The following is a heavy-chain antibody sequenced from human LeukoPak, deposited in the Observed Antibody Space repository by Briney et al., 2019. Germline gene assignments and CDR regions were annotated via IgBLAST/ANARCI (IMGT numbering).Heavy chain of an antibody. Sequence: ASVKVSCKASGYTFTDYYMHWVRQAPGRGLEWMGWINPNSGGTDYAQQFQGRVTMTRDTSISTAYMELSSLRSDDTAVYYCARDSPLPVTVAGTNFDYWGQGTLVTVSS. D-gene: IGHD6-19*01. J-gene: IGHJ4*02. CDR1: GYTFTDYY. V-gene: IGHV1-2*02. CDR3: ARDSPLPVTVAGTNFDY. CDR2: INPNSGGT.